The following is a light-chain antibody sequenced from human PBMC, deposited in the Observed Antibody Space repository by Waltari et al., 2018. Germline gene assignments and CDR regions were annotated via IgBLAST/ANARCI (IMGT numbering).Light chain of an antibody. Sequence: EIVLTQSPGTLSLSPGERATLSCRASQSVSRFLAWYQQKPGQAPRLLIYDASTRVTCIPDRFSGSGSGTDFSLTISRLEPEDFAVYYCQKYGTLPATFGQGTKVEVK. CDR1: QSVSRF. J-gene: IGKJ1*01. V-gene: IGKV3-20*01. CDR3: QKYGTLPAT. CDR2: DAS.